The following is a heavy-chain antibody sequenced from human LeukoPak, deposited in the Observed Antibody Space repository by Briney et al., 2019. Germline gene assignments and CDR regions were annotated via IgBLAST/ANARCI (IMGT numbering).Heavy chain of an antibody. V-gene: IGHV3-48*03. J-gene: IGHJ5*02. CDR2: ISSSGSTI. CDR1: GFTFSSYE. CDR3: ARRLWFGRFDP. Sequence: GGSLRLSCAASGFTFSSYEMNWVRQAPGKGLEWVSYISSSGSTIYYADSVKGRFTISRDNAKNSLYLQMNSLRAEATAVYYCARRLWFGRFDPWGQGTLVTVSS. D-gene: IGHD3-10*01.